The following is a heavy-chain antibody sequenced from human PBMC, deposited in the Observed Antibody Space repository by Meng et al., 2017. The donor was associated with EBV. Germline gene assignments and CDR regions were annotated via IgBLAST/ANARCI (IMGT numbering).Heavy chain of an antibody. J-gene: IGHJ4*02. Sequence: VSLARPGGGVVPPVSSLILACAASGFTFSSYGMHWVRQAPGKGLEWVAVISYDGSNKYYADSVKGRFTISRDNSKNTLYLQMNSLRAEDTAVYYCAKGWRYGVADNYFDYWGQGSLVTVSS. V-gene: IGHV3-30*18. CDR2: ISYDGSNK. CDR3: AKGWRYGVADNYFDY. CDR1: GFTFSSYG. D-gene: IGHD6-19*01.